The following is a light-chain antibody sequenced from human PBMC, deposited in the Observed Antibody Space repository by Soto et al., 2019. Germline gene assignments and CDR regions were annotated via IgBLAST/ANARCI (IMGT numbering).Light chain of an antibody. CDR2: GAS. V-gene: IGKV3-20*01. Sequence: EIVLTQSPGTLSLSPGERATLSCRASQSVSSNSLAWYQQKPGQGPRLLIYGASGRATGIPDRFSGSGSGTDFTLTISSLQAEDVAVYYCHQYYTTPQTFGQGTQLEIK. CDR1: QSVSSNS. J-gene: IGKJ2*01. CDR3: HQYYTTPQT.